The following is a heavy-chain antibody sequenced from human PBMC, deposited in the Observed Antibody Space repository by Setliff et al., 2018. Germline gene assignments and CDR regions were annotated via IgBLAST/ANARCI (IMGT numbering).Heavy chain of an antibody. CDR1: GLTFSDHY. CDR3: ARSINGYQQRYDI. J-gene: IGHJ4*02. D-gene: IGHD3-22*01. Sequence: LRLSCAASGLTFSDHYMDWVRQAPGKGLEWVGRIRSKANSNTLEYAASVKGRVTISRDDSKNSLYLLMKSVRVDDTAVYYCARSINGYQQRYDIWGQGALVTVSS. V-gene: IGHV3-72*01. CDR2: IRSKANSNTL.